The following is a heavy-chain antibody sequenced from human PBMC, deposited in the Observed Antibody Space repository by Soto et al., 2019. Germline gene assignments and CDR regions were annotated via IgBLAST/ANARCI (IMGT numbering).Heavy chain of an antibody. D-gene: IGHD6-13*01. CDR1: GYTFTSYG. V-gene: IGHV1-18*01. CDR2: ISAYNGNT. J-gene: IGHJ3*02. Sequence: GASVKVSCKASGYTFTSYGISWVRQATGQGLEWMGWISAYNGNTNYAQKLQGRVTMTTDTSTSTAYMELRSLRSDDTAVYYCAIYSSSWYLGAFDIWGQGTMVTVSS. CDR3: AIYSSSWYLGAFDI.